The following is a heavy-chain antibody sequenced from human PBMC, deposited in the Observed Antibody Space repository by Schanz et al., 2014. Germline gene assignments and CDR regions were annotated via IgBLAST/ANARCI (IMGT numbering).Heavy chain of an antibody. CDR1: GYTFTSYD. CDR2: MNPNSGNP. V-gene: IGHV1-8*01. J-gene: IGHJ4*02. Sequence: QVQLLQSGAEVKKPGASVKVSCTASGYTFTSYDINWVRQAPGQGLEWLGWMNPNSGNPGFAQKFRGRVTMTRNTSMSTAYIELHILTSEDTAVYYGARGRTFDYWGQGTLVTVSA. CDR3: ARGRTFDY.